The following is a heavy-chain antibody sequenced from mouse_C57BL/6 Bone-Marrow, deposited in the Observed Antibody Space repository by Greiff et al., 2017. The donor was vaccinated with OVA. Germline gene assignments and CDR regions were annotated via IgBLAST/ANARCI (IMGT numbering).Heavy chain of an antibody. CDR2: INPDSSTI. CDR3: ARQIYYYGSSYVRYFDV. J-gene: IGHJ1*03. Sequence: EVKLMESGGGLVQPGGSLKLSCAASGIDFSRYWMSWVRRAPGKGLEWIGEINPDSSTINYAPSLKDKFIISRDNAKNTLYLQMSKVRSEDTALYYCARQIYYYGSSYVRYFDVWGTGTTVTVSS. V-gene: IGHV4-1*01. CDR1: GIDFSRYW. D-gene: IGHD1-1*01.